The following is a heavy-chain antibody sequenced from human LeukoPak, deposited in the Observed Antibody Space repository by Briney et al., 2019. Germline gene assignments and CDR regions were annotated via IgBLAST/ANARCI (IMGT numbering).Heavy chain of an antibody. V-gene: IGHV6-1*01. CDR3: ARDLIGGGSCFDY. CDR1: GDSVSSNSVA. Sequence: SQTLSLTCALSGDSVSSNSVAWNWIRQSPSRVLEWLGRTYYRSKWYNDYAVSVKSRITINPDTSKNQFSLQLNSVTPEDTAVYYCARDLIGGGSCFDYWGQGTLVTVSS. CDR2: TYYRSKWYN. J-gene: IGHJ4*02. D-gene: IGHD2-15*01.